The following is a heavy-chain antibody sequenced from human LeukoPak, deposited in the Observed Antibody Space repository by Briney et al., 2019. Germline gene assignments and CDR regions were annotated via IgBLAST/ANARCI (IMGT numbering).Heavy chain of an antibody. D-gene: IGHD2/OR15-2a*01. Sequence: PRGSLRLSCAASGFTFSSYGIYWVRQAPGKGLEWVAFIRYDGGIKYYADSVKGRFTMSRDNSKNTVYLQMNSLRPEDTAVYYCAKDRFEYSSNIYNWFDPWGQGTLVTVSS. CDR2: IRYDGGIK. CDR1: GFTFSSYG. CDR3: AKDRFEYSSNIYNWFDP. V-gene: IGHV3-30*02. J-gene: IGHJ5*02.